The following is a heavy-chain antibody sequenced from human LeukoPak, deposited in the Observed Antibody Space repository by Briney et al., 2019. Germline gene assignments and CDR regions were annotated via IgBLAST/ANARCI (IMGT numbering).Heavy chain of an antibody. CDR3: AELGITMIGGV. CDR2: ISSSSRDT. V-gene: IGHV3-21*06. J-gene: IGHJ6*04. Sequence: RRSLRPSCAPSGVTLSSYSTSWVRRAPGEGVERVSCISSSSRDTYYADSVKGRFTISRDNAKNSLYLQMNSLRAEDTAVYYCAELGITMIGGVWGKGTTVTISS. D-gene: IGHD3-10*02. CDR1: GVTLSSYS.